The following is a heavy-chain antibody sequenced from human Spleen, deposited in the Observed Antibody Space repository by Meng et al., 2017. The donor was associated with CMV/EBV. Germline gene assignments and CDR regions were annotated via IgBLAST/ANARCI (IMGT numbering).Heavy chain of an antibody. V-gene: IGHV3-7*03. Sequence: ETLSLTCTVSGGSISSYYWSWIRQPPGKGLEWVANIKQDGSEKYYVDSVKGRFTISRDNSKNTLYLQMNSLRAEDTAVYYCAKDIAGTIPETFDYRGQGTLVTVSS. CDR3: AKDIAGTIPETFDY. J-gene: IGHJ4*02. CDR2: IKQDGSEK. D-gene: IGHD1-7*01. CDR1: GGSISSYY.